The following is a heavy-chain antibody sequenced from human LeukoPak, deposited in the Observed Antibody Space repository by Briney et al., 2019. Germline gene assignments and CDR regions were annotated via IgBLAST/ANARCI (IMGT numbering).Heavy chain of an antibody. CDR1: GFTFSNYA. V-gene: IGHV3-33*01. D-gene: IGHD6-13*01. CDR3: ARGIAAAGNPNWFDP. CDR2: IWYDGSKK. Sequence: GESLKISCAGTGFTFSNYAMHWVRQAPDKGLQWVAVIWYDGSKKYYADSVEGRFTISRDNSGNTVYLQMNSLRVEDTALYYCARGIAAAGNPNWFDPWGQGTLVTVSS. J-gene: IGHJ5*02.